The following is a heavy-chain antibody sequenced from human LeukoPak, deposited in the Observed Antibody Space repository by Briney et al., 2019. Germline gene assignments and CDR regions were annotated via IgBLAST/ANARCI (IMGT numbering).Heavy chain of an antibody. Sequence: GGSLRLSCAASGFTFGSYWMHWVRQAPGKGLVWVSRIKTDGSYTSYADSVKGRFTISRDNAKGTLFLQMNGLRGEDTAIYYCASEEGGLDVWGQGTTVTVSS. CDR2: IKTDGSYT. CDR3: ASEEGGLDV. V-gene: IGHV3-74*01. J-gene: IGHJ6*02. CDR1: GFTFGSYW.